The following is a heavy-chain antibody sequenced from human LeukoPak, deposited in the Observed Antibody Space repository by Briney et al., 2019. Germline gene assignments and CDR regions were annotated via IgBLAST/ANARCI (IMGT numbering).Heavy chain of an antibody. CDR3: ARSMDYGGNH. D-gene: IGHD4-23*01. J-gene: IGHJ5*02. V-gene: IGHV1-69*01. CDR1: GGTFSSYA. CDR2: IIPIFGTA. Sequence: SVKVSCKASGGTFSSYAISWVRQAPGQGLEWMGGIIPIFGTANYAQKFQGRVTITADESTSTAYMELSSLRSEGTAVYYCARSMDYGGNHWGQGTLVTVSS.